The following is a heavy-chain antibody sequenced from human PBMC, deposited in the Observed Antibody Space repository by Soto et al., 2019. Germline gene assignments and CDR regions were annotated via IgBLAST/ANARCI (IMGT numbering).Heavy chain of an antibody. CDR3: ARRPLAGYNWFDS. Sequence: SETLSLTCAVSGDSISSSNWWGWIRQPPGKGLEWIGYIYYSGTTSYNPSLKSRVTMSVDTAKNQFSLNLTSVTAVDTAVYYCARRPLAGYNWFDSWGQGTLVTVSS. CDR1: GDSISSSNW. CDR2: IYYSGTT. V-gene: IGHV4-28*01. J-gene: IGHJ5*01. D-gene: IGHD6-19*01.